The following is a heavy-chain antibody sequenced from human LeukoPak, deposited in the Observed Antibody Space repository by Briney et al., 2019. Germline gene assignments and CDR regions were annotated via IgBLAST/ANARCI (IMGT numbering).Heavy chain of an antibody. CDR2: IKQDGSEK. CDR3: ARDGDGYVAARLDY. CDR1: GFTFSSYW. Sequence: PGGSLRLSCAASGFTFSSYWMSWDRQAPGKGLEWVANIKQDGSEKYYVDSVKGRFTISRDNAKNSLYLQMNSLRAEDTAVYYCARDGDGYVAARLDYWGQGTLVTVSS. J-gene: IGHJ4*02. D-gene: IGHD2-21*01. V-gene: IGHV3-7*01.